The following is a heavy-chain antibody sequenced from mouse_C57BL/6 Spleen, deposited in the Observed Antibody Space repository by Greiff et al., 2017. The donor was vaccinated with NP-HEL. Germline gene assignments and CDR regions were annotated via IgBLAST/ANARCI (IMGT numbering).Heavy chain of an antibody. V-gene: IGHV1-52*01. D-gene: IGHD1-1*01. CDR3: AREGRFITTVVADYFDY. Sequence: VQLQQPGAELVRPGSSVKLSCKASGYTFTSYWMHWVKQRPIQGLEWIGNIDPSDSETHYNQKFKDKATLTVDKSSSTAYMQLSSLTSEDSAVYYCAREGRFITTVVADYFDYWGQGTTLTVSS. J-gene: IGHJ2*01. CDR2: IDPSDSET. CDR1: GYTFTSYW.